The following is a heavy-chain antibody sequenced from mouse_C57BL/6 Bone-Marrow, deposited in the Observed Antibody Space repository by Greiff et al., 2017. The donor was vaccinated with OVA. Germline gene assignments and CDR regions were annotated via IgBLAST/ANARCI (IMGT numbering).Heavy chain of an antibody. CDR1: GFSFNTYA. CDR2: IRSKSNNYAT. V-gene: IGHV10-1*01. D-gene: IGHD2-2*01. Sequence: EVQRVESGGGLVQPKGSLKLSCAASGFSFNTYAMNWVRQAPGKGLEWVARIRSKSNNYATYYADSVKDRFTISRDDSESMLYLQMNNLKTEDTAMYYCVRQGYYGSYAMDYWGQGTSVTVSS. CDR3: VRQGYYGSYAMDY. J-gene: IGHJ4*01.